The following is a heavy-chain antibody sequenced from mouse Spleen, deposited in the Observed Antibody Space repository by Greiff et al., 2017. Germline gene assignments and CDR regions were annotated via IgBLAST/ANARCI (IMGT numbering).Heavy chain of an antibody. CDR3: ARRTDYYGSSYDAMDY. J-gene: IGHJ4*01. CDR1: GFTFSDYG. V-gene: IGHV5-17*01. CDR2: ISSGSSTI. Sequence: EVRLVESGGGLVKPGGSLKLSCAASGFTFSDYGMHWVRQAPEKGLEWVAYISSGSSTISYADTVKGRFTISRDNAKNTLFLQMTSLRSEDTAMCYCARRTDYYGSSYDAMDYWGQGTSVTVSS. D-gene: IGHD1-1*01.